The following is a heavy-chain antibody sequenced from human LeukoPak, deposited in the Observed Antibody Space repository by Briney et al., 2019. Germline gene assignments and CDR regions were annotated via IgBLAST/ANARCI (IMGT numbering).Heavy chain of an antibody. J-gene: IGHJ4*02. CDR3: ARDASGHDLPFDY. CDR1: GFTFSLYE. CDR2: ISGGGETR. V-gene: IGHV3-48*03. D-gene: IGHD6-25*01. Sequence: GGSLRLSCAASGFTFSLYEMNWVRQAPVKGLEWVSYISGGGETRYYADSVKGRFTISRDNGKNSLYLQMNSLRAEDTAVYYCARDASGHDLPFDYWGQGTLVTVSS.